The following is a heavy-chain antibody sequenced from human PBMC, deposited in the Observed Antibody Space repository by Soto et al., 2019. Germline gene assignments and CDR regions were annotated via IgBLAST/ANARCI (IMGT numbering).Heavy chain of an antibody. CDR3: ARQNYYDSSGYYYYYYYMDV. CDR2: IYYRGST. V-gene: IGHV4-39*01. D-gene: IGHD3-22*01. J-gene: IGHJ6*03. CDR1: GGSISSSSYY. Sequence: SETLSLTCTVSGGSISSSSYYWGWIRQPPGKGLEWIGSIYYRGSTYYNPSLKSRVTISVDTSKNQFSLKLSSVTAADTAVYYCARQNYYDSSGYYYYYYYMDVWGKGTTVTVSS.